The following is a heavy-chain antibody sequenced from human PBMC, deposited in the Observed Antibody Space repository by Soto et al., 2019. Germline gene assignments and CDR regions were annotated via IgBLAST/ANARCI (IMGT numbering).Heavy chain of an antibody. CDR2: IYYSGST. V-gene: IGHV4-30-4*01. Sequence: NPSETLSLTCTVSGGSISSGAYYWSWIRQPPGKGLEWIGYIYYSGSTYYNPSLKSRVTISVDTSKNQFSLKLSSVTAADTAVYYCARGSEYYDILTGYTTGPYFDYWGQGTLVTVSS. CDR3: ARGSEYYDILTGYTTGPYFDY. D-gene: IGHD3-9*01. J-gene: IGHJ4*02. CDR1: GGSISSGAYY.